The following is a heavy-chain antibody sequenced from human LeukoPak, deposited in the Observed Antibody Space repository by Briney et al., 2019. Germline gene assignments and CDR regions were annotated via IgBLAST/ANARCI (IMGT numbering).Heavy chain of an antibody. Sequence: GGSLRLSCAASGFTFSSYAMHWVRQAPGKGLEWVAVISYDGSNKYYADSVKGQFTISRDNSKNTLYLQMNSLRAEDTAVYYCARRGSGSFLDSFDYWGQGTLVTVSS. CDR1: GFTFSSYA. V-gene: IGHV3-30-3*01. CDR3: ARRGSGSFLDSFDY. CDR2: ISYDGSNK. J-gene: IGHJ4*02. D-gene: IGHD3-10*01.